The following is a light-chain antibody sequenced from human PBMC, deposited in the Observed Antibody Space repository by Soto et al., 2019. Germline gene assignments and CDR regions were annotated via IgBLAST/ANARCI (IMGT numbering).Light chain of an antibody. CDR2: DVS. Sequence: QSALTQPASVSGSPGQSITISCTGTSSDVGGYNYVSWYQQHPGKAPKLMIYDVSNRPSGVSNRFSGSKSGNTASLTISGLQAEDEADYYCSSYTSTYYVFGTGTKVT. V-gene: IGLV2-14*01. CDR1: SSDVGGYNY. J-gene: IGLJ1*01. CDR3: SSYTSTYYV.